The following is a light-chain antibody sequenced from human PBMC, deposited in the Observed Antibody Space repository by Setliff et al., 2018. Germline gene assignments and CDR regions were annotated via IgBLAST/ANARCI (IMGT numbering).Light chain of an antibody. Sequence: QSALAQPRSVSGSPGQSVTISCTGTSSDVGGYHYGGDYYVSWYQQYPGKAPKLIIYNVNQRPSGVPGRFSGSRSGVTASLTISGLQAEDESDYYCCSYAGNSYVFGTGTKVTVL. CDR2: NVN. V-gene: IGLV2-11*01. CDR1: SSDVGGYHY. CDR3: CSYAGNSYV. J-gene: IGLJ1*01.